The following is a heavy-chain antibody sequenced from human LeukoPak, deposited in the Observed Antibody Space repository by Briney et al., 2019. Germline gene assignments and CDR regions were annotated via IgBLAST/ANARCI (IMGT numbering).Heavy chain of an antibody. J-gene: IGHJ4*02. Sequence: GGSLRLSCAASGFTFSSYSMNWVRQAPGKGLEWVSSISSSSSCIYYADSVKGRFTISRDNAKNSLYLQMNGLRAEDTAVYYCAREEIAAAGTWYFDYWGQGTLVTVSS. CDR1: GFTFSSYS. CDR2: ISSSSSCI. V-gene: IGHV3-21*01. CDR3: AREEIAAAGTWYFDY. D-gene: IGHD6-13*01.